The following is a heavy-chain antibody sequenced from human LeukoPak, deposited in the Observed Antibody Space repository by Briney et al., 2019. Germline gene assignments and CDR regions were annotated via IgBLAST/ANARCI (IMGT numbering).Heavy chain of an antibody. Sequence: SVKVSCKASGFTFTSSAIQWVRQARGQRLEWIGWIVVGSGNTNYAQKFQERVTITRDMSTSTAYMELSSLRSEDTAVYYCAADQTRVGYCDGDCYCYWGQGALVTVSS. CDR1: GFTFTSSA. CDR3: AADQTRVGYCDGDCYCY. CDR2: IVVGSGNT. D-gene: IGHD2-21*01. V-gene: IGHV1-58*02. J-gene: IGHJ4*02.